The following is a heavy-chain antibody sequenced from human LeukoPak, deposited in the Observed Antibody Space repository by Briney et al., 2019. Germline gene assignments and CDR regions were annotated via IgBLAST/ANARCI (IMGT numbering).Heavy chain of an antibody. J-gene: IGHJ6*03. CDR1: GYSFTSYW. V-gene: IGHV5-51*01. CDR3: ARPGRIVGASRYYYMDV. Sequence: GESLKISCKGSGYSFTSYWIGWVRQMPGKGLEWMGIIYPGDSDTRYSPSFQGQVTISADKSLSTAYLQWSSLKASDTAMYYCARPGRIVGASRYYYMDVWGKGTTVTVSS. CDR2: IYPGDSDT. D-gene: IGHD1-26*01.